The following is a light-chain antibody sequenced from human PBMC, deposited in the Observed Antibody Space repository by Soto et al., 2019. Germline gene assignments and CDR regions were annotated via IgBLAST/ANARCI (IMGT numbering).Light chain of an antibody. CDR3: TSHAGSNTYV. Sequence: QSALTQPPSASGSPGQSVTISCTGTSSDVGGYNYVSWYQQHPGKAPKLIISEVSKRPSGVPDRFSGSKSGNTASLTVSGLQAEAEADYYCTSHAGSNTYVFGIGTKATV. CDR1: SSDVGGYNY. CDR2: EVS. V-gene: IGLV2-8*01. J-gene: IGLJ1*01.